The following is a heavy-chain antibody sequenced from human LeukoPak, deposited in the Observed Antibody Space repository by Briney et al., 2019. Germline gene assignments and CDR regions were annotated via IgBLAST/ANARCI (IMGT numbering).Heavy chain of an antibody. Sequence: SETLSLTCSVSGYSISNGHVWAWIRQPPGKGLEWIGTIHHSGNTYYNPSLQSRVTVSVDTSRNQFSLRVYSVTATDTGAYYCARIDWTPDSWGQGTLVTVSS. CDR3: ARIDWTPDS. CDR1: GYSISNGHV. CDR2: IHHSGNT. J-gene: IGHJ4*02. D-gene: IGHD1-1*01. V-gene: IGHV4-38-2*02.